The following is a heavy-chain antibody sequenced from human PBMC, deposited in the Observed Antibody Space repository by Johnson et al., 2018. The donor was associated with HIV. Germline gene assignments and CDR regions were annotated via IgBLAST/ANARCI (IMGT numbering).Heavy chain of an antibody. CDR3: ARSPASRVGDSFAFDI. Sequence: LVESGGGVVQPGRSLRLSCAASGFTFSSYAMHCVRQAPGKGLEWVAVISYDGSNKYYADSVKGRFSISRDNSKNTLYLQVNSLKTEDTAVYYCARSPASRVGDSFAFDIWGQGTMVTVSS. D-gene: IGHD2-21*02. V-gene: IGHV3-30-3*01. CDR2: ISYDGSNK. CDR1: GFTFSSYA. J-gene: IGHJ3*02.